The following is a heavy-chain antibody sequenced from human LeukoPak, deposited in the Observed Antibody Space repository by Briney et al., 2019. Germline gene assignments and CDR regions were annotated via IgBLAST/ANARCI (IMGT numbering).Heavy chain of an antibody. CDR3: ARDYCSGGSCYPWYFDF. CDR2: IYYSGST. J-gene: IGHJ2*01. V-gene: IGHV4-59*01. D-gene: IGHD2-15*01. Sequence: SETLSLTCTVSGGSISSYYWSWIRQPPGKGLEWIGYIYYSGSTNYNPSLKSRVTISVDTSKNQFSLKLSPVTAADTAVYYCARDYCSGGSCYPWYFDFWGRGTLVAVSS. CDR1: GGSISSYY.